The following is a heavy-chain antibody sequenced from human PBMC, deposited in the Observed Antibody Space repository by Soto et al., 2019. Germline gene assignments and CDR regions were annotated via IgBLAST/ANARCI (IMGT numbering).Heavy chain of an antibody. V-gene: IGHV4-34*01. J-gene: IGHJ6*02. CDR2: INHSGST. CDR1: GGSFSGYY. CDR3: ARGVLDHGMDV. D-gene: IGHD3-9*01. Sequence: SETLSLTCAVYGGSFSGYYWSWIRQPPGKGLEWIGEINHSGSTNYNPSLKSRVTISVDTSKNQFSLKLSSVTAADTAVYYCARGVLDHGMDVWGQGTTVTVSS.